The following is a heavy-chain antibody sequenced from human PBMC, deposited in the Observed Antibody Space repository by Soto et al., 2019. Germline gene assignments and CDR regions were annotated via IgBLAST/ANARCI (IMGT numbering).Heavy chain of an antibody. Sequence: ASVKVSCKTSGYIFTTYGISWVRQAPGQGLEWMGWINAYSGNTRYSEKFQGRVTLTRDTSTTTAYMELRSLISDDTAVYYRVRDPYHDMLTGYSGLDSWGHGTLVTVSS. J-gene: IGHJ5*01. V-gene: IGHV1-18*04. D-gene: IGHD3-9*01. CDR2: INAYSGNT. CDR1: GYIFTTYG. CDR3: VRDPYHDMLTGYSGLDS.